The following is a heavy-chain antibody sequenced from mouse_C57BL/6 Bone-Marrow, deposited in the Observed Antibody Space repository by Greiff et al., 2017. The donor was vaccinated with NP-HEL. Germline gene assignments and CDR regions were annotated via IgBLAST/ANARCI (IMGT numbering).Heavy chain of an antibody. Sequence: QVQLQQSGPELVKPGASVKISCKASGYAFSSSWMNWVKQRPGKGLEWIGRIYPGDGDTNYNGKFKGKATLTADKSSSTAYMQLSSLTSEDSAVYFCAGSRDSSGYDYAMDDWGQGTSVTVSS. CDR1: GYAFSSSW. CDR2: IYPGDGDT. V-gene: IGHV1-82*01. D-gene: IGHD3-2*02. CDR3: AGSRDSSGYDYAMDD. J-gene: IGHJ4*01.